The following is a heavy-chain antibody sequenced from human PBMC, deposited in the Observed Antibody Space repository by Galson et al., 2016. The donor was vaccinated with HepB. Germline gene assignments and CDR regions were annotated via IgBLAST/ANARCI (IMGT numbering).Heavy chain of an antibody. V-gene: IGHV5-51*01. CDR2: IFPGDSDT. Sequence: QSGAEVKKPGESLKISCRGSGYNFAYSWIGWVRRMPGKGLEWMGIIFPGDSDTIYSPSFQGQVTISADKSLNTAYLHWNSLKASDTAMYYCARLWSQAVAATGVGVEWFDPWGQGTLVTVSS. CDR1: GYNFAYSW. J-gene: IGHJ5*02. D-gene: IGHD2-15*01. CDR3: ARLWSQAVAATGVGVEWFDP.